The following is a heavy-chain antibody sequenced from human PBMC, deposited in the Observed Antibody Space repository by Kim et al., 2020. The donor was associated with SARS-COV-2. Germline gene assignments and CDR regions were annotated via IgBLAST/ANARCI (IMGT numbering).Heavy chain of an antibody. V-gene: IGHV3-11*06. CDR3: AREGDGYNFPYYYGMDV. D-gene: IGHD5-12*01. J-gene: IGHJ6*02. Sequence: VKGRFTNSRDNAKNSMYQKMNSLRAEDTAVYYCAREGDGYNFPYYYGMDVWGQGTTVTVSS.